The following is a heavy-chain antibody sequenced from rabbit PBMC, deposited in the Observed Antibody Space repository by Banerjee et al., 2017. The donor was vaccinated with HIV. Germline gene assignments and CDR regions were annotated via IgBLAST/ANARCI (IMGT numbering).Heavy chain of an antibody. V-gene: IGHV1S7*01. J-gene: IGHJ4*01. CDR1: GFSFSSYH. CDR3: ARSPPYGGTIYYFNL. Sequence: QSLEESGGDLVKPGASLTLTCTASGFSFSSYHMCWVRQAPGKGLDWIGYIDPVSVRTHYASWVNGRFTISSHNAQNTLYLQLNSLTAADTATYFCARSPPYGGTIYYFNLWGPGTLVTVS. D-gene: IGHD4-2*01. CDR2: IDPVSVRT.